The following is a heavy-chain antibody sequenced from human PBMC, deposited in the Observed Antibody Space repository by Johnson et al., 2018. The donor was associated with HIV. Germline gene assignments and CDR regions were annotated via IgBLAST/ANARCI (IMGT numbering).Heavy chain of an antibody. CDR3: AKDMGYSSFGYGFDI. D-gene: IGHD6-13*01. CDR1: GFTFSSYG. Sequence: QVQLVESGGGVVQPGRSLRLSCAASGFTFSSYGIHWVRQAPGKGLEWVAFIRYDGSNKYYADSIKGRFTISRNNSENSLYLQMNSLRPEDTALYYCAKDMGYSSFGYGFDIWGQGTMVTVSS. CDR2: IRYDGSNK. J-gene: IGHJ3*02. V-gene: IGHV3-30*02.